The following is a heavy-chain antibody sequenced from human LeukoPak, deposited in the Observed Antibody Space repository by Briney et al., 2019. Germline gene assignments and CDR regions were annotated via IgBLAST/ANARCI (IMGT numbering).Heavy chain of an antibody. CDR1: GGTFSSCT. Sequence: GASVKVSCKASGGTFSSCTISWVRQAPGQGLEWMGRIIPILGIANYAQKFQGRVTITADKSTSTAYMELSSLRSEDTAVYYCARTLRAYDSEDWGQGTLATVSS. D-gene: IGHD3-22*01. V-gene: IGHV1-69*02. CDR3: ARTLRAYDSED. J-gene: IGHJ4*02. CDR2: IIPILGIA.